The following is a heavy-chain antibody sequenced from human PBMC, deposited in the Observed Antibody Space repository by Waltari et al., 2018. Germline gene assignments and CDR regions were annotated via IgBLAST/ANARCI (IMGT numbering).Heavy chain of an antibody. CDR3: ARHKPGTTWGGAFDI. CDR2: IYYTGSP. V-gene: IGHV4-59*08. CDR1: GGSITGYY. D-gene: IGHD1-1*01. J-gene: IGHJ3*02. Sequence: QVQLQESGPGLVKPSETLSLTCAVSGGSITGYYWTWIRQTPGKGLEWIGSIYYTGSPNYNPSLKSRVTISVDRSRNQFSLELRSVTAADTAVYYCARHKPGTTWGGAFDIWGQGTMVTDSS.